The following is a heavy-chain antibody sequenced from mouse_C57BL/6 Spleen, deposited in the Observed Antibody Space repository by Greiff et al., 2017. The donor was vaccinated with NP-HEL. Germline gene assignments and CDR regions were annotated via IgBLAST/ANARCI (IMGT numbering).Heavy chain of an antibody. CDR3: ARSGTTVVATPLDY. Sequence: QVQLQQPGAELVRPGSSVKLSCKASGYTFTSYWMHWVKQRPIQGLEWIGNIDPSDSETHYNQKFKDKATLTVDKSSSTAYMQLSSLTSEDSAVYYWARSGTTVVATPLDYWGQGTTLTVSS. V-gene: IGHV1-52*01. J-gene: IGHJ2*01. CDR1: GYTFTSYW. CDR2: IDPSDSET. D-gene: IGHD1-1*01.